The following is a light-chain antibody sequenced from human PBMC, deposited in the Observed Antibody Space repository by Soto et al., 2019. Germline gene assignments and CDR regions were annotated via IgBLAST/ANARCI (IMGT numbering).Light chain of an antibody. CDR1: QTISSGF. CDR2: DAS. CDR3: QQYSSSPRT. V-gene: IGKV3-20*01. J-gene: IGKJ5*01. Sequence: DIVMTQSPLSLPVTPGEPASISCRASQTISSGFLAWYQQKVGQAPRLLIYDASNRATGVPDRFSGSGSGTDFSLTISRLEPEDFAVYHCQQYSSSPRTFGQGTRLEI.